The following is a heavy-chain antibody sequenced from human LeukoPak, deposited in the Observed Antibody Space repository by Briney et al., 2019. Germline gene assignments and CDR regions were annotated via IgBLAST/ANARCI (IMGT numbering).Heavy chain of an antibody. CDR1: GYTFTSYD. V-gene: IGHV1-8*03. CDR3: ARQNYDFWSGYMDYYYYMDV. J-gene: IGHJ6*03. D-gene: IGHD3-3*01. Sequence: ASVKVSCKASGYTFTSYDINWVRQATGQGLEWMGWTNPNSGNTGYAQKFQGRVTITRNTSISTAYMELSSLRSEDTAVYYCARQNYDFWSGYMDYYYYMDVWGKGTTVTVSS. CDR2: TNPNSGNT.